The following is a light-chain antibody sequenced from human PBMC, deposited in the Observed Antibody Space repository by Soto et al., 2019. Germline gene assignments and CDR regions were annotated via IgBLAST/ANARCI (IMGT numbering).Light chain of an antibody. J-gene: IGKJ1*01. CDR2: GAS. CDR1: RGVSSNS. V-gene: IGKV3-20*01. CDR3: QQFGRSPPSWT. Sequence: ETVLTQSPGTLSLSQGEKAPLSCRASRGVSSNSLAWSQQKPGQAPRLLISGASTRATGIPDRFSGSGSGTDFTLTISRLEPEDFAVYYCQQFGRSPPSWTFGQGTKVEIK.